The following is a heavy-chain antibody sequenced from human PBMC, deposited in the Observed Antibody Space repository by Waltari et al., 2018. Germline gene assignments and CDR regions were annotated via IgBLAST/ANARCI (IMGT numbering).Heavy chain of an antibody. CDR3: ARSFEGADLGYYFDY. CDR1: GGSISSSSYY. Sequence: QLQLQESGPGLVKPSETLALTCTVSGGSISSSSYYWGWIRQPPGKGLEWIGSIYYSGSTYYNPSLKSRVTISVDTSKNQFSLKLSSVTAADTAVYYCARSFEGADLGYYFDYWGQGTLVTVSS. D-gene: IGHD3-16*01. CDR2: IYYSGST. J-gene: IGHJ4*02. V-gene: IGHV4-39*07.